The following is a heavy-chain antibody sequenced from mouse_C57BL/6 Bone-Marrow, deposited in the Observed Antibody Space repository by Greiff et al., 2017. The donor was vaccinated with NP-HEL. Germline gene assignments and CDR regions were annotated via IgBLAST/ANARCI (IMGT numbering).Heavy chain of an antibody. CDR3: AYGSRWFAY. V-gene: IGHV1-22*01. Sequence: EVKLVESGPELVKPGASVKMSCKASGYTFTDYNMHWVKQSHGKSLEWIGYINPNNGGTSYNQKFKGKATLTVNKSSSTAYMELRSLTSEDSAVYYCAYGSRWFAYWGQGTLVTVSA. CDR1: GYTFTDYN. D-gene: IGHD1-1*01. J-gene: IGHJ3*01. CDR2: INPNNGGT.